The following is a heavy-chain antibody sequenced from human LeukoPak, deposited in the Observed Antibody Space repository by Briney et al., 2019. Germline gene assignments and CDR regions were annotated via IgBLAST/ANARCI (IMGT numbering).Heavy chain of an antibody. CDR2: IGSSTSYI. Sequence: GGSLRLSCGASGFTFSSYSMNWVRQAPGKGLEWVSSIGSSTSYIYYADSLRGRFTISRDSSKNTVYLQMSSLRVEDTALYYCAKSMAVTGGATEHWGQGTLVTVSS. CDR1: GFTFSSYS. D-gene: IGHD6-19*01. V-gene: IGHV3-21*04. J-gene: IGHJ1*01. CDR3: AKSMAVTGGATEH.